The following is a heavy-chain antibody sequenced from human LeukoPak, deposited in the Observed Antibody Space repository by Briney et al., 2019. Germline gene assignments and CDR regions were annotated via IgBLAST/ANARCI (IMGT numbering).Heavy chain of an antibody. CDR2: TYYRSKWYS. CDR3: ARDQMVRVVAGSPGSGTYYPLDS. D-gene: IGHD1-26*01. V-gene: IGHV6-1*01. J-gene: IGHJ4*02. CDR1: GDSVSSNSAA. Sequence: SQTLSLTFAISGDSVSSNSAAWNWIRQSPSRGLEWLGRTYYRSKWYSEYAESVRSRITINPDTSKNQFSLHLNSVTPEDTAVYYCARDQMVRVVAGSPGSGTYYPLDSWGQGTLVTVSS.